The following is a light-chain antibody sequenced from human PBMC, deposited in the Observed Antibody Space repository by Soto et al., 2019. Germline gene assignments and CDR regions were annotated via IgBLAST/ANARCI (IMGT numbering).Light chain of an antibody. CDR3: QQYATSPS. V-gene: IGKV3-20*01. CDR1: QSVTSSY. J-gene: IGKJ5*01. Sequence: EIVLTQSPGTLSLSPGERATLSCRASQSVTSSYLAWYQLKPGQAPRLIMYSATNRATGIPDRFGGSVSGTDFTLTISSLEPEDFAVFYCQQYATSPSFGQGTRLEIK. CDR2: SAT.